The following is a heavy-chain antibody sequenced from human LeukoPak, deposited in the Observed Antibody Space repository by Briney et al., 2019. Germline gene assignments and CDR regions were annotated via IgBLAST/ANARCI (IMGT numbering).Heavy chain of an antibody. Sequence: GGSLRLSCAASGFTFSSYGMHWVRQAPGKGLEWVAVIWYDGSNKYYADSVKGRFTISRDNSKNTLYLQMNSLRAEDTAVYYCAMGSKPSYGMDVWGQGTTVTVSS. CDR2: IWYDGSNK. CDR3: AMGSKPSYGMDV. D-gene: IGHD4-11*01. CDR1: GFTFSSYG. V-gene: IGHV3-33*01. J-gene: IGHJ6*02.